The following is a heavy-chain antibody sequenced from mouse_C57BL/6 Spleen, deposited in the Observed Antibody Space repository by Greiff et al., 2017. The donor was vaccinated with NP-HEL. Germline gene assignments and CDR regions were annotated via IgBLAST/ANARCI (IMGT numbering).Heavy chain of an antibody. Sequence: ESGPGLVKPSQSLSLTCSVTGYSITSGYYWNWIRQFPGNKLEWMGYISYDGSNNYNPSLKNRISITRDTSKNQFFLKLNSVTTEDTATYYCAQTGFYWYFDVWGTGTTVTVSS. V-gene: IGHV3-6*01. D-gene: IGHD4-1*01. CDR3: AQTGFYWYFDV. CDR2: ISYDGSN. J-gene: IGHJ1*03. CDR1: GYSITSGYY.